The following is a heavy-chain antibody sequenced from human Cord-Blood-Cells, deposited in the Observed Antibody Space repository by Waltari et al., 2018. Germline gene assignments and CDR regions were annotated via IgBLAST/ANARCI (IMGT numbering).Heavy chain of an antibody. Sequence: TELSMHWVRQAPGKGLEWMGGFDPEDGETIYAQKFQGRVTMTEDTSTDTAYMELSSLRSEDTAVYYCATDTSNTSPLYGYWGQGTLVTVPS. D-gene: IGHD2-2*02. J-gene: IGHJ4*02. V-gene: IGHV1-24*01. CDR1: TELS. CDR2: FDPEDGET. CDR3: ATDTSNTSPLYGY.